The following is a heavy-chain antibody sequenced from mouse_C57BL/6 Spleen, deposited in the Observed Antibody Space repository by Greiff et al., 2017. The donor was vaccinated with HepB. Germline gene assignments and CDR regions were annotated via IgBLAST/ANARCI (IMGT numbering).Heavy chain of an antibody. V-gene: IGHV1-50*01. CDR3: ERRRAMDY. CDR1: GYTFTSYW. Sequence: QVQLQQPGAELVKPGASVKLSCKASGYTFTSYWMQWVKQRPRQGLEWIGEIDPSDSYTNYNQKFKGKATLTVDTSSSTAYMQLSSLTSEDSAVYYCERRRAMDYWGQGTSVTVSS. CDR2: IDPSDSYT. J-gene: IGHJ4*01.